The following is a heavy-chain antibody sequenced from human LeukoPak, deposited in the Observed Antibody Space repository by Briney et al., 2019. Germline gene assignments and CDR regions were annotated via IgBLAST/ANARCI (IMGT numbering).Heavy chain of an antibody. CDR3: ARPGYYYDSQTPPDY. CDR2: IYPGDSDT. Sequence: GESLKISCEGSGYSFTSYWIGWVRQMPGKGLEWMGIIYPGDSDTRYSPSFQGQVTISADKSISTAYLQWSSLKASDTAMYYCARPGYYYDSQTPPDYWGQGTLVTVSS. CDR1: GYSFTSYW. J-gene: IGHJ4*02. D-gene: IGHD3-22*01. V-gene: IGHV5-51*01.